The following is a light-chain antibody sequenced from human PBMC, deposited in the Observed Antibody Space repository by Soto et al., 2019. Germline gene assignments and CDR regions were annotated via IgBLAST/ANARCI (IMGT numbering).Light chain of an antibody. V-gene: IGLV2-23*02. CDR3: QSYDSSLSGEV. CDR2: EVN. J-gene: IGLJ3*02. Sequence: QSALTQPASVSGSPGQSITISCTGTSSDVGSYDLVSWYQHHSGKAPKIIIYEVNKRPSGISDRFSGSKSGNTASLTISGLQAEDEADYYCQSYDSSLSGEVFGGGTKVTVL. CDR1: SSDVGSYDL.